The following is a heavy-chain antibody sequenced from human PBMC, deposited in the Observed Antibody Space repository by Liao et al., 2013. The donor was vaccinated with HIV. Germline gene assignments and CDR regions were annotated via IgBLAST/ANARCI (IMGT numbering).Heavy chain of an antibody. Sequence: QLQLLESGPGLVKPSETLSLTCIVSGGSINSKSHYWGWIRQPPGKGLEWIGSVFHSGSAFYNPSLRSRVTISLDLAKNQISLRLTSVTAADTAVYYCARVGALRSVEGPLRYWGQGTLVTVSS. CDR3: ARVGALRSVEGPLRY. D-gene: IGHD3-16*02. CDR2: VFHSGSA. V-gene: IGHV4-39*07. CDR1: GGSINSKSHY. J-gene: IGHJ4*02.